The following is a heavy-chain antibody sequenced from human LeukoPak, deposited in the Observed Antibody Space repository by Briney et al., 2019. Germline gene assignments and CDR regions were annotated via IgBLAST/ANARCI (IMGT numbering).Heavy chain of an antibody. Sequence: SVKVSCKASGGTFSSYAISWVRQAPGQGLEWMGGIIPIFGTANYAQKFQGRVTITADESTSTAYMELSSLRSEDTAVYYCARTYRYSGGWNYYYYGMDVWGQGTTVTVSS. CDR3: ARTYRYSGGWNYYYYGMDV. CDR1: GGTFSSYA. D-gene: IGHD6-19*01. V-gene: IGHV1-69*01. CDR2: IIPIFGTA. J-gene: IGHJ6*02.